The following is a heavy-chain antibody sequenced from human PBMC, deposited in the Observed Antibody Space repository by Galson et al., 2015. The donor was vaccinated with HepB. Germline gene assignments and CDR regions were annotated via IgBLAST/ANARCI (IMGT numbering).Heavy chain of an antibody. Sequence: SLRLSCAGSGFTFSSYSMNWVRQAPGKGLEWVSYISSSSSTIYYADSVKGRFTVSRDNAKNSLFLQMNSLRAEDTAVYYCAREGYSYGPGTTIAFDIWGQGTMVTVSS. CDR2: ISSSSSTI. V-gene: IGHV3-48*01. CDR1: GFTFSSYS. D-gene: IGHD5-18*01. J-gene: IGHJ3*02. CDR3: AREGYSYGPGTTIAFDI.